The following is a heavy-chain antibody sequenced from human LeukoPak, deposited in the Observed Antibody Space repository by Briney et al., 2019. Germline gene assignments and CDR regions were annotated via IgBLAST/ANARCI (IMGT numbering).Heavy chain of an antibody. J-gene: IGHJ3*02. CDR1: GSTFSSYA. CDR2: ISGSGGST. V-gene: IGHV3-23*01. CDR3: AKGLEQWLVPAAFDI. Sequence: GGSLRLSCAASGSTFSSYAMSWVRQAPGKGLEWVSAISGSGGSTYYADSVKGRFTISRDNSKNTLYLQMNSLRAEDTAVYYCAKGLEQWLVPAAFDIWGQGTMVTVSS. D-gene: IGHD6-19*01.